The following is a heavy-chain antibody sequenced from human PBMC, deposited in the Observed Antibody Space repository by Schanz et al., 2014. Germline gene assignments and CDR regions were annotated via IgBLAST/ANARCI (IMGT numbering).Heavy chain of an antibody. D-gene: IGHD2-21*02. J-gene: IGHJ4*02. CDR2: ISGSGGDSV. Sequence: VQLVESGGGVVQPGRSLRLSCATSGLNFDYYGMNWVRQAPGKGLEWLSHISGSGGDSVDYADSVKGRFTISRDNTSNSLYLQKNRLRVDDTAVYYCVKDDREDIVVVAANYWGQGTLVAVSS. V-gene: IGHV3-48*03. CDR3: VKDDREDIVVVAANY. CDR1: GLNFDYYG.